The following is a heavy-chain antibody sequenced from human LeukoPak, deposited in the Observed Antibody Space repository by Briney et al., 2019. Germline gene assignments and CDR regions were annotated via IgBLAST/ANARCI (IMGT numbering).Heavy chain of an antibody. V-gene: IGHV4-30-2*01. J-gene: IGHJ4*02. CDR2: IYHSGST. CDR3: ARASSVGATDY. Sequence: TSQTLSLTCTVSGDSISSGVYYWSWIRQPPGKGLEWIGYIYHSGSTFYNPSLKSRVTISVDTSKNQFSLKLSSVTAADTAVYYCARASSVGATDYWGQGTLVTVSS. CDR1: GDSISSGVYY. D-gene: IGHD1-26*01.